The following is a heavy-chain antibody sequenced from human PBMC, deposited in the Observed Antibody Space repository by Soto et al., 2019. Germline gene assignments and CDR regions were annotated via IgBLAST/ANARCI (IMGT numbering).Heavy chain of an antibody. V-gene: IGHV4-38-2*01. CDR3: ARSLTVDTAMVIRYNWFDP. CDR2: IYHSGST. J-gene: IGHJ5*02. CDR1: GYSISSGYY. D-gene: IGHD5-18*01. Sequence: TSETLSLTCAVSGYSISSGYYWGWIRQPPGKGLEWIGSIYHSGSTYYNPSLKSRVTISVDTSKNQFSLKLSSVTAADTAVYYCARSLTVDTAMVIRYNWFDPWGQGTLVTVSS.